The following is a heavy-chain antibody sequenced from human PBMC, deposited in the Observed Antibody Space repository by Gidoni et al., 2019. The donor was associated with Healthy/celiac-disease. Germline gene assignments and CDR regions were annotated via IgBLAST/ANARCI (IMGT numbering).Heavy chain of an antibody. CDR3: AKEIKWFGEIKTPPGAFAADY. D-gene: IGHD3-10*01. V-gene: IGHV3-23*01. CDR2: IRGSGGST. CDR1: GFTFSSYA. J-gene: IGHJ4*02. Sequence: EVQLLESGGGLVQPGGSLRLSCAASGFTFSSYAMSWVRQAPGKGLEWVSAIRGSGGSTYYADSVKGRLTISRDNSKNTLYLQMNSLRAEDTAVYYCAKEIKWFGEIKTPPGAFAADYWGQGTLVTVSS.